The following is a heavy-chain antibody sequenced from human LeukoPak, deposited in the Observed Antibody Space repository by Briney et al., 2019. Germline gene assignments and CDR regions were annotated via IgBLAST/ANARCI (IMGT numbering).Heavy chain of an antibody. V-gene: IGHV3-49*04. CDR3: TRDVVVTAGLPNY. Sequence: GGSLRLSCTASGFTFGDYALSWVRQAPGKGLEWIGFIRSKAYGGTTEYAASVKDRFNISRDDSKSIAYLQMNSLKTEDTAVYYCTRDVVVTAGLPNYWGLGTLVTVSS. D-gene: IGHD2-21*02. CDR1: GFTFGDYA. J-gene: IGHJ4*02. CDR2: IRSKAYGGTT.